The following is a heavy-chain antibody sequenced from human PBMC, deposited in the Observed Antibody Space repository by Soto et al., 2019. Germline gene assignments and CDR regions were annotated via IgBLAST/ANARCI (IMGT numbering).Heavy chain of an antibody. CDR1: GGSISSGGYY. V-gene: IGHV4-31*03. D-gene: IGHD2-15*01. CDR3: AGSRVVVARGWFDP. Sequence: QVQLQESGPGLVKPSQTLSLTCTVSGGSISSGGYYWSWIRKHPGKGLEWIGYIYYSGSTYYNPFLKSRVTISVDTSKNQFSLKLSSVTAADTAVYYCAGSRVVVARGWFDPWGQGTLVTVSS. J-gene: IGHJ5*02. CDR2: IYYSGST.